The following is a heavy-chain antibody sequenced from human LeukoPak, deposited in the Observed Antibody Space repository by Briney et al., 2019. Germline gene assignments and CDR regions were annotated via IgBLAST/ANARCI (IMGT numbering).Heavy chain of an antibody. V-gene: IGHV4-4*02. CDR1: LDSTTSNSR. J-gene: IGHJ4*02. Sequence: SETLSLTCTVSLDSTTSNSRSWVRQPPGKSLEWIGEIHRSGSPNYNPSLQSRVTISIGRSRNQIVLELSSVTAADTAVYYCAREILGGFNPGAYWGQGTLVTVSS. CDR3: AREILGGFNPGAY. D-gene: IGHD1-14*01. CDR2: IHRSGSP.